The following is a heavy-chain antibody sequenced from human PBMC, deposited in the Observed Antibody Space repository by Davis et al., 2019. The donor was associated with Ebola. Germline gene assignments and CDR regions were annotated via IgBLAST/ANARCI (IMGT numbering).Heavy chain of an antibody. CDR2: INPNSGGT. Sequence: ASVKVSCKASGYTFTGYYMHWVRQAPGQGLEWMGWINPNSGGTNYAQKFQGWVTMTRDTSISTAYMELSRLRSEDTAVYYCARLSQLLVLDAFDILGQGKMVTVSS. J-gene: IGHJ3*02. CDR3: ARLSQLLVLDAFDI. CDR1: GYTFTGYY. D-gene: IGHD6-19*01. V-gene: IGHV1-2*04.